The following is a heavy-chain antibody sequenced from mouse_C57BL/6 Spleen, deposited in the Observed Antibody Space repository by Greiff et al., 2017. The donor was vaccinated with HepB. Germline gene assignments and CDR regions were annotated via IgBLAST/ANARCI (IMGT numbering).Heavy chain of an antibody. Sequence: VQLQQSGPELVKPGASVKISCKASGYTFTDYYMNWVKQSHGKSLEWIGDINPNNGGTSYNQKFKGKATLTVDKSSSTAYMELRSLTSEDSAVYYCARFPYYGSSYRYFDVWGTGTTVTVSS. D-gene: IGHD1-1*01. CDR1: GYTFTDYY. J-gene: IGHJ1*03. CDR3: ARFPYYGSSYRYFDV. CDR2: INPNNGGT. V-gene: IGHV1-26*01.